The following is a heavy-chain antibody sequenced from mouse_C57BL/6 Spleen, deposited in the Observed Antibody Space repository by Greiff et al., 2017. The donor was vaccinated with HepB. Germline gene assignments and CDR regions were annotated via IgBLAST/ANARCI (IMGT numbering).Heavy chain of an antibody. CDR2: INPNNGGT. Sequence: EVQLQQSGPELVKPGASVKISCKASGYTFTDYYMNWVKQSHGKSLEWIGDINPNNGGTSYNQKFKGKATLTVDKSSSTAYMELRSLTSEDSAVYYCARRNYGRKMDYWGQGTSVTVSS. CDR1: GYTFTDYY. V-gene: IGHV1-26*01. D-gene: IGHD1-1*01. CDR3: ARRNYGRKMDY. J-gene: IGHJ4*01.